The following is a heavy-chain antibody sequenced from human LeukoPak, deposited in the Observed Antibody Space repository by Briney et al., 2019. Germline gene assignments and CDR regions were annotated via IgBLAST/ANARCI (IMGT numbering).Heavy chain of an antibody. V-gene: IGHV3-23*01. CDR2: ISGSGGST. Sequence: GGSLRLSCAASGFTFSSLHMTWVRQAPGKGLEWVSAISGSGGSTYYADSVKGRFTISRDNAKNTLYLQMNSLRAEDTAVYYCARGGYCSSTSCYTLYYYYYMDVWGKGTTVTVSS. J-gene: IGHJ6*03. CDR3: ARGGYCSSTSCYTLYYYYYMDV. CDR1: GFTFSSLH. D-gene: IGHD2-2*02.